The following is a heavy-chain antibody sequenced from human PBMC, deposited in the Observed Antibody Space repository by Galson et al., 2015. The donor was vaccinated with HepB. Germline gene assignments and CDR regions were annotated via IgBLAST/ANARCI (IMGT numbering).Heavy chain of an antibody. Sequence: SLRLSCAASGSTFSSCSMNWVRQAPGKGLEWVSYVSSSSSTIYYADSVKGRFTISRDNAKNSLYLQMNSLRAEDTAVYYCASGSTYLNYWGQGTLVTVSS. V-gene: IGHV3-48*04. CDR3: ASGSTYLNY. CDR1: GSTFSSCS. J-gene: IGHJ4*02. D-gene: IGHD6-25*01. CDR2: VSSSSSTI.